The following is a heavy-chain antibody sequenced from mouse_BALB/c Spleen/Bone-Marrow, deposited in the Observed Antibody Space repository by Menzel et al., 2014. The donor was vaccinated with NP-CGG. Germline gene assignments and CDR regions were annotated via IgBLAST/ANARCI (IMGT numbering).Heavy chain of an antibody. J-gene: IGHJ3*01. CDR1: GYTFTDYA. V-gene: IGHV1-67*01. Sequence: VMLVESGPELVRPGVSVKISCKGSGYTFTDYAMHWVKQSHAKSLEWIGVISTYSGNTNYNLKFKGKATITVDKSSSTAYMELARLTSEDSAIYYCARGSMITTDWFAYWGQGTLVTVSA. CDR3: ARGSMITTDWFAY. CDR2: ISTYSGNT. D-gene: IGHD2-4*01.